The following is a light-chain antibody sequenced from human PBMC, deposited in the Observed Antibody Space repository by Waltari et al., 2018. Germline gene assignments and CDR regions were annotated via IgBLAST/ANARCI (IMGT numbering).Light chain of an antibody. V-gene: IGKV1-39*01. CDR2: AAS. CDR1: QSIRSY. CDR3: QQSYSTPPT. Sequence: DIQMTRSPSSLSASVEDRVTITCRASQSIRSYLNWYQQKPGKAPKLLIYAASSLQSGVPSRFSGSGSGTDFTLTISSLRPEDFATYYCQQSYSTPPTFGHGTKVEVK. J-gene: IGKJ1*01.